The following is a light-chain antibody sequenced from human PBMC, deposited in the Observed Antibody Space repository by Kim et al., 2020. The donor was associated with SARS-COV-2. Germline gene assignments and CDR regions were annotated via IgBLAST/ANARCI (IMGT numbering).Light chain of an antibody. Sequence: EIVLTQSPGTLSLSPGERATLSCWASQSLSSNYLVWYQQKPGQAPRLLIYGASSRATGIPDRFSGSGSGTDFTLTISGLEPADFAVYYCQHYGSSTLYTFGQGTKLEIK. CDR3: QHYGSSTLYT. CDR2: GAS. CDR1: QSLSSNY. J-gene: IGKJ2*01. V-gene: IGKV3-20*01.